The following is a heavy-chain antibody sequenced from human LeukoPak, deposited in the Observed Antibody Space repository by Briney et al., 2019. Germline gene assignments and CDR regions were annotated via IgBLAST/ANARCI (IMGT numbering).Heavy chain of an antibody. CDR3: ARCRRRARWLQLDHWQSDAFDI. J-gene: IGHJ3*02. Sequence: ASVKVSYKASGYTFTGYYMHWVRQAPGQGLEWMGWINPNSGGTNYAQKFQGWVTMTRDTSISTAYMELSRLRSDDTAVYYCARCRRRARWLQLDHWQSDAFDIWGQGTMVTVSS. CDR1: GYTFTGYY. CDR2: INPNSGGT. V-gene: IGHV1-2*04. D-gene: IGHD5-24*01.